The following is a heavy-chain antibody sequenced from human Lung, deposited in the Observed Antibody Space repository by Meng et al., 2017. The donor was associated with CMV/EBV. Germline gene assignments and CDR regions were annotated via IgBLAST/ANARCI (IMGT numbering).Heavy chain of an antibody. D-gene: IGHD1-26*01. CDR3: AKDPVVGAPHVFDI. V-gene: IGHV3-23*01. CDR1: GFTFSTYA. J-gene: IGHJ3*02. Sequence: ESXKISXEASGFTFSTYAMSWVRQPPGKGLEWVSAISGGSDGGRAFYADSVKGRFTISRDNSKSTLFLQMNSLTVEDTAVYYCAKDPVVGAPHVFDIWGQGAMVTVSS. CDR2: ISGGSDGGRA.